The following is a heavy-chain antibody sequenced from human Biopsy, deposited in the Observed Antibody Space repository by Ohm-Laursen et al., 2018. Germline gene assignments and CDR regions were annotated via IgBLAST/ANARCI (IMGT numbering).Heavy chain of an antibody. Sequence: SLRLSCTASGATLSGYGMTSVRQARRKGLQWVSLNSASSSYIHYADSVKGRFTVSRDNTKNSLYLQMNSLIAADTAIYYCATELLPPGVGGPWLDSWGQGTPVTVSS. CDR3: ATELLPPGVGGPWLDS. V-gene: IGHV3-21*06. D-gene: IGHD3-10*01. J-gene: IGHJ5*01. CDR1: GATLSGYG. CDR2: NSASSSYI.